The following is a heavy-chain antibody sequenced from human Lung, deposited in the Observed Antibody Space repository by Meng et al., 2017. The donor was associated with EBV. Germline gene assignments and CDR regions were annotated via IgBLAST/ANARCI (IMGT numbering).Heavy chain of an antibody. CDR3: ARERPGGMATTPYFDY. D-gene: IGHD5-24*01. V-gene: IGHV1-69*10. J-gene: IGHJ4*02. CDR1: GGTFSSYA. Sequence: QVRGWLFGVEGKKPGSSVKVSCKASGGTFSSYAISWVRQAPGQGLEWMGGIIPILGIANYAQKFQGRVTITADKSTSTAYMELSSLRSEDTAVYYCARERPGGMATTPYFDYWGQGTLVTVSS. CDR2: IIPILGIA.